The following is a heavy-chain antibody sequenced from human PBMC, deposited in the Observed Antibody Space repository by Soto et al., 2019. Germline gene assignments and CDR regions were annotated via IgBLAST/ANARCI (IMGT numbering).Heavy chain of an antibody. Sequence: GESLKISCKGSGYSFTSYWISWVRQMPGKGLEWMGRIDPSDSYTNYSPSFQGNVTISADKSISTAYLQWSSLKASDTAMYYCAIHPYYYDSSGYYRADVDYWGQGTLVTVSS. D-gene: IGHD3-22*01. J-gene: IGHJ4*02. CDR1: GYSFTSYW. CDR2: IDPSDSYT. V-gene: IGHV5-10-1*01. CDR3: AIHPYYYDSSGYYRADVDY.